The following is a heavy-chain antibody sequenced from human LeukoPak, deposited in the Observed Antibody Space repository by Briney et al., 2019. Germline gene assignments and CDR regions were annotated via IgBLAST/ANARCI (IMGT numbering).Heavy chain of an antibody. J-gene: IGHJ6*03. CDR2: IYYSGST. V-gene: IGHV4-59*11. Sequence: SETLSLTCTVSGGSISSHYWSWIRQPPGKGLEWIGYIYYSGSTNYNPSLKSRVTISVDTSKNQFSLKLSSVTAADTAVYYCARCGRYCSGTSCYRYYYYMDVWGKGTTVTVSS. CDR1: GGSISSHY. D-gene: IGHD2-2*02. CDR3: ARCGRYCSGTSCYRYYYYMDV.